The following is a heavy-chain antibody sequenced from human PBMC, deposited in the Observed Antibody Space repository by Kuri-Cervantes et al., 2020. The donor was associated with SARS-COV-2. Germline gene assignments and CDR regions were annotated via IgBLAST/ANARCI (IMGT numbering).Heavy chain of an antibody. Sequence: GESLKISCAASGFTFSSYSMNWVRQAPGKGLEWVSYISSSSSTIYYADSVKGRFTISRDNVKNSLYLQMNSLRDEDTAVYYCARDGVKDDYGFSSYWGQGTLVTVSS. D-gene: IGHD4-17*01. J-gene: IGHJ4*02. CDR3: ARDGVKDDYGFSSY. CDR1: GFTFSSYS. CDR2: ISSSSSTI. V-gene: IGHV3-48*02.